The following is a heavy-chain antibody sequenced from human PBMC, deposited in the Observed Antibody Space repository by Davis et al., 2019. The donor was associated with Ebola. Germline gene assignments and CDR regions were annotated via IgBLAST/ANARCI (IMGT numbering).Heavy chain of an antibody. CDR1: GFTFSSYS. Sequence: PGGSLRLSCPASGFTFSSYSVSWVRQAPGKGLGWVSTINESGGRTYYAVSEKGRFTVSRDNSKNTLYRQMNSLRAEDTAVYYCAKSSSRGSGSPGYWGQGTLVTVSS. J-gene: IGHJ4*02. D-gene: IGHD3-10*01. CDR2: INESGGRT. CDR3: AKSSSRGSGSPGY. V-gene: IGHV3-23*01.